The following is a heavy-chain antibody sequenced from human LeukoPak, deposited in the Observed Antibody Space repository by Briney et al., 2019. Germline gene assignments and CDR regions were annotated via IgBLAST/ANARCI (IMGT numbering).Heavy chain of an antibody. CDR2: ISSSSSYI. CDR3: ARDRRGTASSIDP. D-gene: IGHD3-10*01. CDR1: GFTFSSYS. J-gene: IGHJ5*02. V-gene: IGHV3-21*01. Sequence: TGGSLRLSCAASGFTFSSYSMNWVRQAPGKGLEWVSSISSSSSYIYYADSVKGRFTISRDNAKNSLYLQMNSLRAEDTAVYYCARDRRGTASSIDPWGQGTLVTVSS.